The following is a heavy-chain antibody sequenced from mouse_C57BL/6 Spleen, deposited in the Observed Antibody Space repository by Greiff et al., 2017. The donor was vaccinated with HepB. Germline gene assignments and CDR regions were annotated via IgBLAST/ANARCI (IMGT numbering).Heavy chain of an antibody. J-gene: IGHJ4*01. D-gene: IGHD1-1*01. CDR2: ISSDGSYT. Sequence: EVQLQESGGDLVKPGGSLKLSCAASGFTFSSYGMSWVRQTPDKRLEWVATISSDGSYTYYPDSVKGRFTISRDNAKNTPYLQMSSLKSEDTAMYYCARHQISTTVVARWAMDYWGQGTSVTVSS. V-gene: IGHV5-6*01. CDR3: ARHQISTTVVARWAMDY. CDR1: GFTFSSYG.